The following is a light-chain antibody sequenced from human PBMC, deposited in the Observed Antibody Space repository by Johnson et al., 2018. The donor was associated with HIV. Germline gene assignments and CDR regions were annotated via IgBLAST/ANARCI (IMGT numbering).Light chain of an antibody. V-gene: IGLV1-51*01. CDR3: GAWDSSLRARSV. Sequence: QPVLTQPPSVSAAPGKKVTISCSGSSSDIGNNYVSWYQQLPGTAPKLLIYDNYKRPSGIPARFSGSKSGTSATLVITALQTGDEADYYCGAWDSSLRARSVFGTGTKVTVL. J-gene: IGLJ1*01. CDR1: SSDIGNNY. CDR2: DNY.